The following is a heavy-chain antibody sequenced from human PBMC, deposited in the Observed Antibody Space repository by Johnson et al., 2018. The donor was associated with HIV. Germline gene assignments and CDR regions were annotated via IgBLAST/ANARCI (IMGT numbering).Heavy chain of an antibody. CDR2: IRYDGDIT. CDR1: GFTFSNYG. D-gene: IGHD1-26*01. J-gene: IGHJ3*01. V-gene: IGHV3-30*02. Sequence: QVQLVESGGGVVQPGGSLRLSCAASGFTFSNYGMHWVRQAPGKGLEWLAFIRYDGDITYYVDSVKGRFTRSRDNSKNTLYLQMNSLRADDTAIFYCAKGLNSGSYFDDAFDLWGQGTMVTVSS. CDR3: AKGLNSGSYFDDAFDL.